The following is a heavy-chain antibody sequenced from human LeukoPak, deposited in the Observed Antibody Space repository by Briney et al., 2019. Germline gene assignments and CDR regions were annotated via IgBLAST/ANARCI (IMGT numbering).Heavy chain of an antibody. J-gene: IGHJ4*02. CDR1: GFTFSSYA. Sequence: GRSLRLSCAASGFTFSSYAMHWVRQPPGKGLEWVAVTSYDGSNKYYADSVKGRFTISRDNSKNTLYLQMNSLRAEDTAVYYCAKVKSGGYLAYWGQGTLVTVSS. CDR2: TSYDGSNK. D-gene: IGHD2-15*01. CDR3: AKVKSGGYLAY. V-gene: IGHV3-30-3*01.